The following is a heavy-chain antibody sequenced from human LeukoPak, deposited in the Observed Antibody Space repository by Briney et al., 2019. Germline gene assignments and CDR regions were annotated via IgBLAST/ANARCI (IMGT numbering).Heavy chain of an antibody. D-gene: IGHD6-13*01. V-gene: IGHV3-30-3*01. CDR1: GFTFSNAW. Sequence: GGSLRLSCAASGFTFSNAWMSWVRQAPGKGLEWVAVMSYDGDKKYYTDSVKGRFTLSRDNSKSTLYLQMNSLKPQDTAVYFCAREWGAAADYWGQGTLVTVSS. CDR3: AREWGAAADY. J-gene: IGHJ4*02. CDR2: MSYDGDKK.